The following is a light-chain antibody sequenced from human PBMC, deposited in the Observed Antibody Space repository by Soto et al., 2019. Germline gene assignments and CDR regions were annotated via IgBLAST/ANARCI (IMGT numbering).Light chain of an antibody. CDR1: SSDVGGYDL. V-gene: IGLV2-23*02. Sequence: QSVLIQPASVSGSPGQSITISCTGTSSDVGGYDLVAWYQHHPGKAPKFMIYDVSERPSGVSNRFSGSKSGNTASLTISGLQAEDEADYYCCSYAGSSLLRFGGGTKLTVL. J-gene: IGLJ2*01. CDR2: DVS. CDR3: CSYAGSSLLR.